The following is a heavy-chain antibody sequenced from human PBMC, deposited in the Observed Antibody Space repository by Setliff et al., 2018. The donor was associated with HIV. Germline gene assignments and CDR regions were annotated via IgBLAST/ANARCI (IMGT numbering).Heavy chain of an antibody. CDR3: ARGRWLQSAFDY. CDR1: GGTFSTYA. V-gene: IGHV1-69*13. D-gene: IGHD5-12*01. J-gene: IGHJ4*02. Sequence: SVKVSCKASGGTFSTYAFSWMRLAPGQGLEWVGGIIPVFNVANYAHKFQGRVRITADGSKSTAYMELSSLRSDDTAVYYCARGRWLQSAFDYWGQGTLVTVSS. CDR2: IIPVFNVA.